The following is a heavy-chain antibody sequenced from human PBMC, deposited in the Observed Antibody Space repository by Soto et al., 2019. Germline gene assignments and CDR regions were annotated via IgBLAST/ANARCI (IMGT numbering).Heavy chain of an antibody. D-gene: IGHD3-3*01. CDR1: GFTFSSYA. Sequence: GGSLRLSCAASGFTFSSYAMSWVRQAPGKGLEWVSAISGSGGSTYYADSVKGRFTISRDNSKNTLYLQMNSLRAEDTAVYYCANSNEGGSYYDFWSDTPTLSYFDYWGQGTLVTVSS. CDR3: ANSNEGGSYYDFWSDTPTLSYFDY. CDR2: ISGSGGST. J-gene: IGHJ4*02. V-gene: IGHV3-23*01.